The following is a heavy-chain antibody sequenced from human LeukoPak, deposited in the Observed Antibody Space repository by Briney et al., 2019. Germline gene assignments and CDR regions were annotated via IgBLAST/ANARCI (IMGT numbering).Heavy chain of an antibody. J-gene: IGHJ6*03. Sequence: PSETLSLTCTVSGGSISSYYWSWIRQPAGKGLEWIGRIYTSGSTNYNPSLKSRVTMSVDTSKNQFSLKLSSVTAADTAVYYCASLYGDSDYYYYMDVWGKGTTVTVSS. CDR1: GGSISSYY. CDR3: ASLYGDSDYYYYMDV. CDR2: IYTSGST. D-gene: IGHD4-17*01. V-gene: IGHV4-4*07.